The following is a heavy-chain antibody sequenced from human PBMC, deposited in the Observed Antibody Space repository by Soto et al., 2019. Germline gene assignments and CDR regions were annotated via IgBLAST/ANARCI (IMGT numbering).Heavy chain of an antibody. V-gene: IGHV3-33*01. CDR2: IWYDGSNK. CDR3: ARDATTVNRYFQH. Sequence: GGSLRLSCAASGFTFSSYGMHWVRQAPGKGLEWVAVIWYDGSNKYYVDSVKGRFTISRDNSKNTLYLQMNSLRAEVTAVYYCARDATTVNRYFQHWGQGTLVTVSS. J-gene: IGHJ1*01. CDR1: GFTFSSYG. D-gene: IGHD4-17*01.